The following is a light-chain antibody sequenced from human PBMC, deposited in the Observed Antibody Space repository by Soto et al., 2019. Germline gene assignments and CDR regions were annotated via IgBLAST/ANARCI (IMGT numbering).Light chain of an antibody. CDR1: SSDVGSYNL. Sequence: QSALTQPASVSGSPGQSITISCTGTSSDVGSYNLVSWYQQHPGKAPKLMIYEGSKRPSGVSNRFCGSKSGNTASLTISGVQAEDEADYYCCSYAGSSTLVFGGGTKLTVL. CDR2: EGS. J-gene: IGLJ3*02. V-gene: IGLV2-23*01. CDR3: CSYAGSSTLV.